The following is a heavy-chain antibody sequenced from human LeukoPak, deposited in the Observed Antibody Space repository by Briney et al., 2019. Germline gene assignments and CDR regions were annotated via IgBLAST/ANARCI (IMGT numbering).Heavy chain of an antibody. J-gene: IGHJ5*02. D-gene: IGHD3-10*01. CDR1: GFTFSSYG. CDR3: AGYGSGSPMNWFDP. Sequence: GGTLRLSCAASGFTFSSYGMSWVRQAPGKGLEWVSAISGSGGSTYYADSVKGRFTISRDNSKNTLYLQMNSLRAEDTAVYYCAGYGSGSPMNWFDPWGQGTLVTVSS. CDR2: ISGSGGST. V-gene: IGHV3-23*01.